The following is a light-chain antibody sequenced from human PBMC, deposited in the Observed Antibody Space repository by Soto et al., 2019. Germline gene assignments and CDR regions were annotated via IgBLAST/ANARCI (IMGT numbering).Light chain of an antibody. Sequence: EIVLTQSPATLSLSPGERATLSCRASQSVSSYLAWYQQKPGQAPRLLIYDASNRATGIPARFSGSGSGTDFTLTISSLEPEDFATYYCQQASSLPHTFGQGTRLEIK. J-gene: IGKJ2*01. CDR1: QSVSSY. V-gene: IGKV3-11*01. CDR3: QQASSLPHT. CDR2: DAS.